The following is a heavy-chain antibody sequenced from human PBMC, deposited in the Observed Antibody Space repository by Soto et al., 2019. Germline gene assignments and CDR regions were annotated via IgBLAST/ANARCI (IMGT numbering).Heavy chain of an antibody. Sequence: ASVKVSCKASGGTFSSYAISWVRRAPGQGLEWMGGIIPIFGTANYAQKFQGRVTITADESTSTAYMELSSLRSEDTAVYYCARAARLQAHYYYGMDGWGQGTTVTVSS. CDR1: GGTFSSYA. CDR3: ARAARLQAHYYYGMDG. CDR2: IIPIFGTA. V-gene: IGHV1-69*13. J-gene: IGHJ6*02. D-gene: IGHD4-4*01.